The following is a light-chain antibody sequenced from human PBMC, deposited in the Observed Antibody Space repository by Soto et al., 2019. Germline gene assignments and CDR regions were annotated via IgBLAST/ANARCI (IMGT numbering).Light chain of an antibody. CDR1: QSVSSN. CDR3: QQYGTSPLT. V-gene: IGKV3-20*01. J-gene: IGKJ4*01. CDR2: DAS. Sequence: EIVMTHSPATLSVSPGERATLSYRASQSVSSNLAWYQQKPGQAPRLLIYDASKRATGIPARFSGSGSGTDFTLTISTLEPEDSAVYYCQQYGTSPLTFGGGTKV.